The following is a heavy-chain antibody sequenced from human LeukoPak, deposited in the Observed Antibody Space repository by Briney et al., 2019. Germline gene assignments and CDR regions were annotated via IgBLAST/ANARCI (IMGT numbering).Heavy chain of an antibody. CDR1: GGSISTSTYY. Sequence: SETLSLTCTVSGGSISTSTYYWGWIRQPPGKGLEWIGSISYSGSTYNNPSLKSRVTISVDTSKNQFSLKLSSVTAADTALYYCARGRYELLSLAAAGREYWFHPWGQGTLVTVSS. V-gene: IGHV4-39*01. J-gene: IGHJ5*02. CDR3: ARGRYELLSLAAAGREYWFHP. D-gene: IGHD6-13*01. CDR2: ISYSGST.